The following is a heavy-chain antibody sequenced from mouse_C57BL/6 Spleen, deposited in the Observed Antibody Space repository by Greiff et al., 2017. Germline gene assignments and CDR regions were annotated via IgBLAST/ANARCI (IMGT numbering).Heavy chain of an antibody. CDR3: ASYGSSQAWFAY. V-gene: IGHV14-2*01. CDR1: GFNIKDYY. J-gene: IGHJ3*01. CDR2: IDPEDGET. D-gene: IGHD1-1*01. Sequence: EVQLQQSGAELVKPGASVTLSCTASGFNIKDYYMHWVKQRTEQGLEWIGRIDPEDGETKYAPKFQGKATITADTSSNTAYLQLSSLTSEDTAVYYCASYGSSQAWFAYWGQGTLVTVSA.